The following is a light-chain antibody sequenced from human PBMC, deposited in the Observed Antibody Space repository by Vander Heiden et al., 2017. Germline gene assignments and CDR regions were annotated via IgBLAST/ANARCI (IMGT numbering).Light chain of an antibody. CDR3: SSYTSSSTYV. CDR1: SSDVGGYNY. V-gene: IGLV2-14*01. CDR2: EVS. J-gene: IGLJ1*01. Sequence: QSALTQPASVSGSPGQSFTISCTATSSDVGGYNYVSWYQPHPGKAPKLMIYEVSNRPSGVSNRFSGSKSGNTASLTISGLQAEDEADYYCSSYTSSSTYVFGTGTKVTVL.